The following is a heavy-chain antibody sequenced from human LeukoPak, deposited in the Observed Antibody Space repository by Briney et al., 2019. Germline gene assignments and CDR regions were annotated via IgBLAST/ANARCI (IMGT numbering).Heavy chain of an antibody. CDR1: GGTFSSYA. V-gene: IGHV1-69*13. J-gene: IGHJ4*02. D-gene: IGHD3-10*01. CDR3: ARTSMVRGVPDY. CDR2: IIPIFGTA. Sequence: SVKVSCKASGGTFSSYAISWVRQAPGQGLEWMGGIIPIFGTANYAQKFQGRVTITADESTSTAYMELSSLRSEDTAVHYCARTSMVRGVPDYWGQGTLVTVSS.